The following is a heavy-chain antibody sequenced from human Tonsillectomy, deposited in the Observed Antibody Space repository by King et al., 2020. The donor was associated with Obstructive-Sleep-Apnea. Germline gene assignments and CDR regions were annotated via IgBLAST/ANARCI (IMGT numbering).Heavy chain of an antibody. D-gene: IGHD2-2*01. CDR3: AMGPIYSSTWYYFDY. Sequence: VQLVESGAEVKKPGASVKVSCKVYGNTLTEFSMHWVRQAPGKGLEWMGGFDAVNGEIIYAQKVRGRVTMTEDTSTDTTYMELSSLRSEDTAVYYCAMGPIYSSTWYYFDYWGQGTLVTVSS. J-gene: IGHJ4*02. CDR1: GNTLTEFS. CDR2: FDAVNGEI. V-gene: IGHV1-24*01.